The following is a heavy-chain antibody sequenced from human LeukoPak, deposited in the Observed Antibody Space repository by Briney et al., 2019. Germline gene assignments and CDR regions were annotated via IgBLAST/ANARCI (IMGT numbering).Heavy chain of an antibody. D-gene: IGHD3-10*01. CDR3: AKDLTLWFGELFDLFYGMDV. CDR2: ISYDGSNK. J-gene: IGHJ6*02. V-gene: IGHV3-30*18. CDR1: GFTFSSCG. Sequence: GGSLRLSCAASGFTFSSCGMHWVRQAPGKGLEWVAVISYDGSNKYYADSVKGRFTISRDNSKNTLYLQMNSLRAEDTAVYYCAKDLTLWFGELFDLFYGMDVWGQGTTVTVSS.